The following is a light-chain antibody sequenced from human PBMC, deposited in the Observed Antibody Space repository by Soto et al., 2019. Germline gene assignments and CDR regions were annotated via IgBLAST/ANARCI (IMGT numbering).Light chain of an antibody. J-gene: IGKJ4*01. Sequence: EIVLTQSPGTLSLSPGERATHSCRASQNVSSSYLAWYQQKPGQAPRLLIYGASSRATGIPDRFSGSGSGTDFTLTISRLEPEDFAVYYCQQYGSSPLTFGGGTKVDIK. V-gene: IGKV3-20*01. CDR2: GAS. CDR3: QQYGSSPLT. CDR1: QNVSSSY.